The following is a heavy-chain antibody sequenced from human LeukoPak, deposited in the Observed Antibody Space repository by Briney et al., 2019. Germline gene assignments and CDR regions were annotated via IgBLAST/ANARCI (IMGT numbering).Heavy chain of an antibody. V-gene: IGHV4-59*08. J-gene: IGHJ4*02. Sequence: SETLSLTCTVSGGSISSYYWSWIRQSPGKGLEWIAYIYNSETTYNPSLKSRVTISVDTSRSQFSLKLSSVTAADTAIYYCAGEVPRGFRFDYWGQGSLVTVSS. CDR1: GGSISSYY. CDR3: AGEVPRGFRFDY. CDR2: IYNSET. D-gene: IGHD5-12*01.